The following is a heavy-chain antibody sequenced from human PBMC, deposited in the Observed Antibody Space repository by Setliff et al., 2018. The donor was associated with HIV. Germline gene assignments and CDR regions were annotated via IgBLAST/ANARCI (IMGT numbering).Heavy chain of an antibody. V-gene: IGHV3-30*02. Sequence: PGGSLRLSCAASGFTFSSYGMHWVRQAPGKGLEWVTVIWYDGSNKYYADSVKGRFTISRDNSKNTLYLQMNSLRAEDTAVYYCAKSARVATISPYDYWGQGTPVTVSS. CDR2: IWYDGSNK. D-gene: IGHD5-12*01. CDR1: GFTFSSYG. J-gene: IGHJ4*02. CDR3: AKSARVATISPYDY.